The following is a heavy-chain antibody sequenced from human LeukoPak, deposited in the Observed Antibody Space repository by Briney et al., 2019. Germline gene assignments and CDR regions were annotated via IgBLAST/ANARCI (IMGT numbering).Heavy chain of an antibody. J-gene: IGHJ4*02. Sequence: GASVKVSCKASGYTFTSYYMHWVRQAPGQGLEWMGIINPSGGSTSYAQKFQGRVTMTRDTSTSTVYMELSSLRSDDTAIYFCTRKGRSTLDYWGQGTLVTLSS. V-gene: IGHV1-46*01. CDR2: INPSGGST. D-gene: IGHD1-26*01. CDR1: GYTFTSYY. CDR3: TRKGRSTLDY.